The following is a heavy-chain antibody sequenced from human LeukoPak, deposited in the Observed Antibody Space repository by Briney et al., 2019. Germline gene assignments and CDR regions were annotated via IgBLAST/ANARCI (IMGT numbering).Heavy chain of an antibody. CDR1: GFTFSTYW. J-gene: IGHJ4*02. Sequence: PGGSLRLSCAASGFTFSTYWMSWVRQAPGKGLEWVANIKQDGSEKHYVDSVKGRFAISKDNAKNSLYLQMNSLRDEDTAVYYCARTHSSGYYRGFDYWGQGTLVTVSS. CDR3: ARTHSSGYYRGFDY. V-gene: IGHV3-7*02. CDR2: IKQDGSEK. D-gene: IGHD3-22*01.